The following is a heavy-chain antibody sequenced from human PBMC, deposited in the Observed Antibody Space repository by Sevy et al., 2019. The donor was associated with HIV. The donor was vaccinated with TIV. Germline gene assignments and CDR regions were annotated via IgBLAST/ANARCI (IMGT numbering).Heavy chain of an antibody. Sequence: GGSLRLSCAASGFTFSSYAMSWVRQAPGKGLEWVSAISGSGGSTYYADSVKGRFTISRDNSKNTLYLQMNSLRAEDTAVYHCAKDGHGDYCRADGDWYFDLWGRGTLVTVSS. CDR2: ISGSGGST. J-gene: IGHJ2*01. V-gene: IGHV3-23*01. CDR3: AKDGHGDYCRADGDWYFDL. D-gene: IGHD4-17*01. CDR1: GFTFSSYA.